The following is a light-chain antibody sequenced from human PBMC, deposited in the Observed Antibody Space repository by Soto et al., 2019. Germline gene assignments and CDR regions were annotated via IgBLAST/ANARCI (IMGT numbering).Light chain of an antibody. CDR3: HHYNNWPPWT. CDR2: GAS. CDR1: QSVSNN. V-gene: IGKV3-15*01. Sequence: EIVMTQSPVTLSVSPGERATLSCRASQSVSNNLAWYQQKPGQAPRLLIYGASTRATGIPARFSGSGSGTEFTLTIGSLQSEDFAVYYCHHYNNWPPWTFGQGTKVEIK. J-gene: IGKJ1*01.